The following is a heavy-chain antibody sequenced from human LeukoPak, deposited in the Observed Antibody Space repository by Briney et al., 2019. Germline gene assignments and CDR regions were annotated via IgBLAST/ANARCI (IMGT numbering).Heavy chain of an antibody. CDR3: ARVYELREEDYYYYSMDV. CDR2: INWIGGST. D-gene: IGHD3-10*01. J-gene: IGHJ6*03. CDR1: RFTLDEDG. V-gene: IGHV3-20*04. Sequence: SGGSLRLSCASSRFTLDEDGMSSAGHPAGKGVEWDPVINWIGGSTDYADSGTGRFTISRDNANNSLYLQMNRLIAHRTAFYYCARVYELREEDYYYYSMDVWGKGTTVTVSS.